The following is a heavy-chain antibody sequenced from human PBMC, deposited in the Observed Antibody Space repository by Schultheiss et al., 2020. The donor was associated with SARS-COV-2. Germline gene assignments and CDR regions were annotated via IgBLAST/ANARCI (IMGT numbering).Heavy chain of an antibody. CDR2: ISGSGSTI. CDR3: ARVDSSGPRFDY. Sequence: GGSLRLSCAASGFTFSSYAMSWVRQAPGKGLEWVSAISGSGSTIYYADSVKGRFTISRDNAKNSLYLQMNSLRAEDTAVYYCARVDSSGPRFDYWGQGTLVTVSS. V-gene: IGHV3-48*04. J-gene: IGHJ4*02. D-gene: IGHD3-22*01. CDR1: GFTFSSYA.